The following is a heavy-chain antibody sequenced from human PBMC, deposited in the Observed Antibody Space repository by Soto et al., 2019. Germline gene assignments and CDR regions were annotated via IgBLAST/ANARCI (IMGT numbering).Heavy chain of an antibody. CDR3: AKMYGYCSGGSCGY. D-gene: IGHD2-15*01. CDR1: GFTFSSYG. J-gene: IGHJ4*02. Sequence: GWSLRLSCAASGFTFSSYGMHWVRQAPGKGLEWVAVISYDGSNKYYADSVKGRFTISRDNSKNTLYLQMNSLRAEDTAVYYCAKMYGYCSGGSCGYWGQGTLVTVSA. CDR2: ISYDGSNK. V-gene: IGHV3-30*18.